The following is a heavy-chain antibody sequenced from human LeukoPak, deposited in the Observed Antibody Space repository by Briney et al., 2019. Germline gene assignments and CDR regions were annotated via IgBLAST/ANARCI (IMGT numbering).Heavy chain of an antibody. V-gene: IGHV4-34*01. J-gene: IGHJ6*03. D-gene: IGHD6-13*01. CDR1: GGSFSGYY. Sequence: PSETLSLTCAVYGGSFSGYYWSWIRQPPGKGLEWIGEINHSGSTNYNPSLKSRVTISVDTSKNQFSLKLSSVTAADTAVYYCARGVGAGSSWLRYYYMDVWGKGTTVTVSS. CDR2: INHSGST. CDR3: ARGVGAGSSWLRYYYMDV.